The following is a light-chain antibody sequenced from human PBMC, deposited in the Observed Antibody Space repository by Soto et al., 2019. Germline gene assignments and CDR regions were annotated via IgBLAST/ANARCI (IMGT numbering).Light chain of an antibody. CDR3: QQYGSSLYT. Sequence: ELGLTQSQGTLSLSPGERATLSCRASQSVSSSYLAWYQQKPGQAPRLLIYGASSRATGIPDRFSGSGSGTDFTLTISRLEPEDFAVYYCQQYGSSLYTFGQGTNLEIK. J-gene: IGKJ2*01. V-gene: IGKV3-20*01. CDR1: QSVSSSY. CDR2: GAS.